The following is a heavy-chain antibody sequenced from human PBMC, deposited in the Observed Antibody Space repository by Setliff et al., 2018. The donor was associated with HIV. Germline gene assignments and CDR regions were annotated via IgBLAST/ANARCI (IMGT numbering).Heavy chain of an antibody. D-gene: IGHD3-10*01. CDR2: IIPIFGTA. CDR3: ATVIYCSSGSYSLDY. J-gene: IGHJ4*02. CDR1: GDTLSNYA. V-gene: IGHV1-69*06. Sequence: GASVKVSCKASGDTLSNYAISWVRQAPGQGLEWMGGIIPIFGTANYAQKFEGRVTITADKSTGKAYLEVSSLRSEDTAVYYCATVIYCSSGSYSLDYWGQPTLVTVSS.